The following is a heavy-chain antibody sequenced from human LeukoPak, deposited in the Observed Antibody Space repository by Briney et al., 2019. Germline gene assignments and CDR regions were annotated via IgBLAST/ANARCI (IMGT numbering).Heavy chain of an antibody. CDR2: ISSSSSYI. D-gene: IGHD5-18*01. CDR1: GFTFSSYS. CDR3: AKDHMGYSYGPYYFDY. J-gene: IGHJ4*02. Sequence: GGSLRLSCAASGFTFSSYSMNWVRQAPGKGLEWVSSISSSSSYIYYADSVKGRFTISRDNAKNTLYLQMNSLRAEDTAVYYCAKDHMGYSYGPYYFDYWGQGTLVTVSS. V-gene: IGHV3-21*04.